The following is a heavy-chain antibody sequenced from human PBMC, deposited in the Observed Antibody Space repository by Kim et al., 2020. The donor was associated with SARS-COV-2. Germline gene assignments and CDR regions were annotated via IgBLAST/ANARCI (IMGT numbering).Heavy chain of an antibody. CDR2: INAGNGNT. CDR3: ARGCGIAAAGESCPEFDY. V-gene: IGHV1-3*01. J-gene: IGHJ4*02. CDR1: GYTFTSYA. Sequence: ASVKVSCKASGYTFTSYAMHWVRQAPGQRLEWMGWINAGNGNTKYSQKFQGRVTITRDTSASTAYMELSSLRSEDTAVYYCARGCGIAAAGESCPEFDYWGQGTLVTVSS. D-gene: IGHD6-13*01.